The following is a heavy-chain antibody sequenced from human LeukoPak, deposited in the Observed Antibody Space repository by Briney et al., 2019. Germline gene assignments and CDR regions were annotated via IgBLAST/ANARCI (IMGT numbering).Heavy chain of an antibody. V-gene: IGHV1-69*01. Sequence: GASVKVSCKASGGTFSSYAISWVRQAPGQGLEWMGGIIPIFGTANYAQKFQGRVTITADESTSTAYMELSSLRSEDTAMYYCADSSGYYEEYYFDYWGQGTLVTVSS. D-gene: IGHD3-22*01. J-gene: IGHJ4*02. CDR1: GGTFSSYA. CDR3: ADSSGYYEEYYFDY. CDR2: IIPIFGTA.